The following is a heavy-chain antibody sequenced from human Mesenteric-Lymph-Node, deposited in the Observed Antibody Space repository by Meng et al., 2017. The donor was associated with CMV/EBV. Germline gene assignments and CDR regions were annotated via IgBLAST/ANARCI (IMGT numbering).Heavy chain of an antibody. J-gene: IGHJ4*02. CDR3: ARDWSSATSPGY. D-gene: IGHD2-2*01. Sequence: GESLKISCAASGFTFSSYAMSWVRQAPGKGLEWVSGINWNGGSTGYADSVKGRFTISRDNAKNSLYLQMNSLRPDDTAVYYCARDWSSATSPGYWGQGTLVTVSS. CDR2: INWNGGST. CDR1: GFTFSSYA. V-gene: IGHV3-20*04.